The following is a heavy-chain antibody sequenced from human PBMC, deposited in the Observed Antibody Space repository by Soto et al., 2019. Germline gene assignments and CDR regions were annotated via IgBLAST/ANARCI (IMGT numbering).Heavy chain of an antibody. V-gene: IGHV4-31*03. CDR1: GGSINSGGYY. Sequence: QVQLRESGPGLVKPSQTLSLTCTVSGGSINSGGYYWNWIRQHPGKGLEWIGYMYYSGSTYYNPCLRSRVIISADTSENHFSMKLSSVTAADTAVYFCARGDRQSGYSSSWVFDDWGQGTLVNVSS. CDR2: MYYSGST. D-gene: IGHD6-13*01. CDR3: ARGDRQSGYSSSWVFDD. J-gene: IGHJ4*02.